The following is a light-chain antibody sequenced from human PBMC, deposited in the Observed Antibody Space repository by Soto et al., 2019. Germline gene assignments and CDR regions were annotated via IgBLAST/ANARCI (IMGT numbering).Light chain of an antibody. CDR2: GNS. CDR1: SSNIGASYD. J-gene: IGLJ2*01. CDR3: QSYDSSLSGV. Sequence: QSVLTQPPSVSGAPGQRVTISCTGSSSNIGASYDVHWYQHLPGTAPKLLIYGNSNRPSGVPDRFSGSKSGTSASLAITGLQAEDEADYYCQSYDSSLSGVFGGGTKLTVL. V-gene: IGLV1-40*01.